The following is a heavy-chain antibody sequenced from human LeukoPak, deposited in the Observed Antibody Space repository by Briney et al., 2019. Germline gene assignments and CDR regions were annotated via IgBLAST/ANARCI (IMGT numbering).Heavy chain of an antibody. CDR2: ISSSSSYI. J-gene: IGHJ4*02. V-gene: IGHV3-21*01. Sequence: GGSLRLSCAASGFTFSSYSMNWVRQAPGKGLEWVSSISSSSSYIYYADSVKGRFTISGDNAKNSLYLQMNSLRAEDTAVYYCARSRDGYNIRGDYWGQGTLVTVSS. CDR3: ARSRDGYNIRGDY. D-gene: IGHD5-24*01. CDR1: GFTFSSYS.